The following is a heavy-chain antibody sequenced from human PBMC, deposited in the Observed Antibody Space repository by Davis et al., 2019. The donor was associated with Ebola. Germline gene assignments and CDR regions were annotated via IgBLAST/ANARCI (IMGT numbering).Heavy chain of an antibody. V-gene: IGHV5-51*01. Sequence: GESLKISCKGSGYSFTNMWIGWVRQLPGKGLEWMGIIYPGDSDTTYSPSFQGQVTISADRSISTAYLHWSSLKASDTAMYYCARRLSLRLGELSLYQDAFDIWGQGTMVTVSS. CDR3: ARRLSLRLGELSLYQDAFDI. J-gene: IGHJ3*02. CDR1: GYSFTNMW. D-gene: IGHD3-16*02. CDR2: IYPGDSDT.